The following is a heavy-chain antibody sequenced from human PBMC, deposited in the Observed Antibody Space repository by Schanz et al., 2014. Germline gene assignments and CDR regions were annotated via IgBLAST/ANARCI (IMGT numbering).Heavy chain of an antibody. V-gene: IGHV3-48*04. J-gene: IGHJ4*03. D-gene: IGHD5-12*01. CDR3: ASPSGYSDYGTYFDF. CDR2: ISSGSSYA. Sequence: EVQLLESGGGLVQPGGSLRLSCAASGFTFSSYAMSWIRQAPGKGLEWVSDISSGSSYANYADSVKGRFTISRDNAKNSLYLQMNSLRTEDTAVYYCASPSGYSDYGTYFDFWGQGTTVAVSS. CDR1: GFTFSSYA.